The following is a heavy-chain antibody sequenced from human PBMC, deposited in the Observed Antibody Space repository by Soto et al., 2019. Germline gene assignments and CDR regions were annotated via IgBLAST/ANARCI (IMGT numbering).Heavy chain of an antibody. Sequence: QITLKESGPTLVKPTQPLTLTCTVSGFSLSGDGVGVGWIRQPPGKALEWLALIYWDDDQRYSPSLKTRLTITKDTPKNQAVLTMTNMDPVDTATYYCAHAYGGTSWPNDAFDIRGQGTVVTVSS. CDR3: AHAYGGTSWPNDAFDI. J-gene: IGHJ3*02. D-gene: IGHD2-21*01. CDR2: IYWDDDQ. V-gene: IGHV2-5*02. CDR1: GFSLSGDGVG.